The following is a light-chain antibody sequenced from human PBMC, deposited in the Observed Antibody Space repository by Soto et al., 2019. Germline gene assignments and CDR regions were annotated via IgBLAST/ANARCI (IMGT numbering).Light chain of an antibody. J-gene: IGKJ2*01. CDR1: QSVSSY. CDR3: QLRSDWPPMYT. CDR2: DAS. V-gene: IGKV3-11*01. Sequence: EIVLTQSPATLSLSPGERATLSCRASQSVSSYLAWYQQKPGQAPRLLIYDASNRATGIPARFSGSGSGPDFTLTISSLEPEDFAVYYCQLRSDWPPMYTFGQGTKL.